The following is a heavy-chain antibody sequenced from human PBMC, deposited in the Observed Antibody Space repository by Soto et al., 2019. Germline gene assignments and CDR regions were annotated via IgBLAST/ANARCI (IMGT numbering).Heavy chain of an antibody. D-gene: IGHD1-1*01. CDR1: GYTFTSYD. CDR3: ARRAETNGWNGFGADKYYFDF. Sequence: SVKVSCKASGYTFTSYDIYWVRQATGQGLEWMGWMNPNTGNSGYAQKFQGRVTMTSDTSISTAHMELSSLRSEDTAVYYCARRAETNGWNGFGADKYYFDFWGQGTLVTVSS. V-gene: IGHV1-8*01. CDR2: MNPNTGNS. J-gene: IGHJ4*02.